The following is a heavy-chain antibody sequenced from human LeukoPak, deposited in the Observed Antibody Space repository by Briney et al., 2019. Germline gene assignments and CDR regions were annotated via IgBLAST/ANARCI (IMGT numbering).Heavy chain of an antibody. V-gene: IGHV3-30*04. J-gene: IGHJ4*02. D-gene: IGHD3-10*01. Sequence: PGRSLRLSCAASGFTFSSYAMHWVRQAPGKGLEWVAVISYDGSNKYYADSVKGRFTISRDNSKNTLYLQMNSLRAEDTAVYYCAKGGDPDYYGSGSSFDYWGQGTLVTVSS. CDR2: ISYDGSNK. CDR1: GFTFSSYA. CDR3: AKGGDPDYYGSGSSFDY.